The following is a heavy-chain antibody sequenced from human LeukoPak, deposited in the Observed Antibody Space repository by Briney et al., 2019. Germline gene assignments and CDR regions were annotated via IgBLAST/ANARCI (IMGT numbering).Heavy chain of an antibody. V-gene: IGHV3-21*01. CDR1: GFTFSSYS. D-gene: IGHD3-22*01. J-gene: IGHJ4*02. Sequence: GGSLRLSCAASGFTFSSYSMNWVRPAPGKGLEWVSSISSSSSYIYYADSVKGRFTISRDNAKNSLYLQMNSLRAEDTAVYYCARDSDRSGYYTYFDYWGQGTLVTVSS. CDR3: ARDSDRSGYYTYFDY. CDR2: ISSSSSYI.